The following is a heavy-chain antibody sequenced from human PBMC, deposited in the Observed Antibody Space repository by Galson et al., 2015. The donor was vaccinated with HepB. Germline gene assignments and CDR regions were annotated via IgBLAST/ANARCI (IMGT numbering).Heavy chain of an antibody. D-gene: IGHD3-16*01. Sequence: SLRLSCAASGFTFSSYSMNWVRQAPGKGLEWVSYISSSSSTIYYADSVKGRFTISRDNAKNSLYLQMNSLRDEDTAVYYCARDRADDYVWGSSPTYGMDVWGQGTTVTVSS. CDR1: GFTFSSYS. CDR2: ISSSSSTI. CDR3: ARDRADDYVWGSSPTYGMDV. J-gene: IGHJ6*02. V-gene: IGHV3-48*02.